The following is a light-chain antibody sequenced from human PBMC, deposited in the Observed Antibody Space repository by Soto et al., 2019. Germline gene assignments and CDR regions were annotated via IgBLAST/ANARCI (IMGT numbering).Light chain of an antibody. CDR2: EAR. Sequence: QFALTHPPSVPEPPGRSVIISGPRTTTEFVAYNRVSWYQQPPGTAPKLIIYEARNRPSGVPDRFSGSKSGNTASLTISGLQAADEADYYCSLYTSENTYVFGTGTKATVL. J-gene: IGLJ1*01. V-gene: IGLV2-18*01. CDR3: SLYTSENTYV. CDR1: TTEFVAYNR.